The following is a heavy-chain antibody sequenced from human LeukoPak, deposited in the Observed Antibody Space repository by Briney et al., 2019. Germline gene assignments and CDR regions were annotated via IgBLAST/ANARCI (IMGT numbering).Heavy chain of an antibody. Sequence: GESLKISFKGSGCRFTSYWIGWGRPVPGKGREWMGIIYPGDSDTRYSPSFQGQVTISAAKSISTAYLQWSSLKASDTAMYYCARIERREDYRHEFDYWGQGTLVTVSS. V-gene: IGHV5-51*01. CDR3: ARIERREDYRHEFDY. CDR2: IYPGDSDT. CDR1: GCRFTSYW. J-gene: IGHJ4*02. D-gene: IGHD4-11*01.